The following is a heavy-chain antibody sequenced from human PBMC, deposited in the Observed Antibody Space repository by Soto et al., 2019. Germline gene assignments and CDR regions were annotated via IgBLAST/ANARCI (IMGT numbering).Heavy chain of an antibody. V-gene: IGHV4-4*07. D-gene: IGHD1-26*01. CDR1: ANSMTNYC. CDR3: ARTVGAAYYFDF. J-gene: IGHJ4*02. CDR2: VYMSGST. Sequence: PSETLPLTCTVSANSMTNYCWSWIRQTAGKGLEWIGRVYMSGSTNYNPSRKSRVTMSIDTSNNHFSLDLKSVTAADTAVYYCARTVGAAYYFDFWGQGALVTVSS.